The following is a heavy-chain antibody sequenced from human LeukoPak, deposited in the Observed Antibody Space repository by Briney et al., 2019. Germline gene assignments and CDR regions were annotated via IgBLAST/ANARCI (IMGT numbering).Heavy chain of an antibody. J-gene: IGHJ3*02. CDR3: ARDLAYRSSLRGTFDI. D-gene: IGHD6-19*01. V-gene: IGHV4-34*01. CDR1: GGSFSGYY. CDR2: INHSGST. Sequence: SETLSLTCAVYGGSFSGYYWSWIRQPPGKGLEWIGEINHSGSTNYNPSLKSRVTISVDTSKKQFSLKLSSVTAADTAVYYCARDLAYRSSLRGTFDIWGQGTKVTVSS.